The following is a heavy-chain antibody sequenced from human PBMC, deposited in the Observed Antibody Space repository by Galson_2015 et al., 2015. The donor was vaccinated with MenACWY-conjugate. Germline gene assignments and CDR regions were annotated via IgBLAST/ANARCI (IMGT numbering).Heavy chain of an antibody. J-gene: IGHJ6*02. V-gene: IGHV3-33*01. Sequence: SLRLSCAASGFTFSSYGMHWVRQAPGKGLEWVAVIWYDGSNKYYADSVKGRFTISRDNSKNTLYLQMNSLRAEDTAVYYCARDDSSGYDNYYYYGMDVWGQGTTVTVSS. CDR2: IWYDGSNK. CDR1: GFTFSSYG. CDR3: ARDDSSGYDNYYYYGMDV. D-gene: IGHD3-22*01.